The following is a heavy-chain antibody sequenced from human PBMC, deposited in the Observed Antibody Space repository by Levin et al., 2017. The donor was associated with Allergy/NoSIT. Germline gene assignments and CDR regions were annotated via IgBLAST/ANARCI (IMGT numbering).Heavy chain of an antibody. D-gene: IGHD3-10*01. CDR3: ARWGGAPGHDKNGFDI. V-gene: IGHV4-59*01. CDR1: GDSITSYY. Sequence: SETLSLIFTVSGDSITSYYWNWIRQPPGKGLEWIGYVHHSGSTKYNPSLKSRVTTSTDTSKNQFSLKVNSVTAADTAIYYCARWGGAPGHDKNGFDIWGQGTMVTVSS. J-gene: IGHJ3*02. CDR2: VHHSGST.